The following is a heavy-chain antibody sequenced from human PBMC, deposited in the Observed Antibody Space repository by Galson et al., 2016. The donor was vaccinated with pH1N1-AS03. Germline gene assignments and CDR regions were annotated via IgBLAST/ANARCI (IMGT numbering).Heavy chain of an antibody. Sequence: SVKVSCKASGATFSTSTVSWVRQAPGQGLEWMGGIIPISGTGSYAQKFQGRVTITADESTSTAYMELSSLRSEDTAVYYCARTSNYDPDDYYYYGMGVWGQGTTVTVSS. CDR3: ARTSNYDPDDYYYYGMGV. J-gene: IGHJ6*02. D-gene: IGHD4-11*01. CDR1: GATFSTST. V-gene: IGHV1-69*13. CDR2: IIPISGTG.